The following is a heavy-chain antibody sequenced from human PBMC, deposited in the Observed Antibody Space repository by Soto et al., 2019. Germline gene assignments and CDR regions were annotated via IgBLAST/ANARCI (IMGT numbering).Heavy chain of an antibody. CDR2: IYHSGST. J-gene: IGHJ5*02. D-gene: IGHD1-1*01. CDR1: LGSISSGGYS. V-gene: IGHV4-30-2*01. Sequence: QLQLQESGSGLVRPSQTLSLTCAVSLGSISSGGYSWNWIRQPPGKGLEWIGYIYHSGSTLYNPSLKSRVTISVDKSKNQFSLKLSSVTAADTAVYYCARDQLEGNWFDPWGQGTLVTVSS. CDR3: ARDQLEGNWFDP.